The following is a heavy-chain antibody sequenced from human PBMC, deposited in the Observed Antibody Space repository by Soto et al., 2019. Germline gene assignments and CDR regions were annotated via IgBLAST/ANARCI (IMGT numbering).Heavy chain of an antibody. CDR3: ARRSGSYHSFYYYYGMDV. V-gene: IGHV5-51*01. Sequence: PGESLKISCKGSGYSFTSYWIGWVRQMPGKGLEWMGIIYPGDSDTRYSPSFQGQVTISADKSISTAYLQWSSLKASDTAMYYCARRSGSYHSFYYYYGMDVWGQGTTVTVS. J-gene: IGHJ6*02. CDR2: IYPGDSDT. CDR1: GYSFTSYW. D-gene: IGHD1-26*01.